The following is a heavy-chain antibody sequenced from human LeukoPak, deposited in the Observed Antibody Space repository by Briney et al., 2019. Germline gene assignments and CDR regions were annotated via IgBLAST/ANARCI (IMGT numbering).Heavy chain of an antibody. V-gene: IGHV3-23*01. D-gene: IGHD1-26*01. Sequence: GGSLRLSCGASGLTFTSYSMNWVRQAPGKGLEWVSTISGGGGSTYYADSVKGRFTISRDNSKNTLYLQVNSLRAEDTAVYYCAKGGKWDVTPFDYWGQGTLVTVSS. CDR1: GLTFTSYS. CDR3: AKGGKWDVTPFDY. CDR2: ISGGGGST. J-gene: IGHJ4*02.